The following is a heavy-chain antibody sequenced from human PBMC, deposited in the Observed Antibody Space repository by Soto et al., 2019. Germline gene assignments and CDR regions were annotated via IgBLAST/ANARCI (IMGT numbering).Heavy chain of an antibody. CDR3: ARDLGRTAAGYYYYGAMDV. D-gene: IGHD2-2*01. J-gene: IGHJ6*02. Sequence: EVQLVESGGGLVQPGGSLTLSCAASGFTFGDFWMNWVRQAPGKGLEWVANIKEDGSEKYFLDSVKGRFTITKDNDNNSLYLQNNSLRAEDTGVYYCARDLGRTAAGYYYYGAMDVWGQGTTVTVSS. CDR2: IKEDGSEK. CDR1: GFTFGDFW. V-gene: IGHV3-7*01.